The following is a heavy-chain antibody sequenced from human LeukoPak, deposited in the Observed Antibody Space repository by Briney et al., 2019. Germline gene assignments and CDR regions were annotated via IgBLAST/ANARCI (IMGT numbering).Heavy chain of an antibody. Sequence: SDTLSLICAVYGGFFSGYYWSWLRHPPGKGLEWLVEINHSESTNFNPSLKSRVTISVHTSKNQFSLKLSSVTAADTAVYYCARGPRGSGSYPSQYLGMDVWGKGTTVTVSS. CDR3: ARGPRGSGSYPSQYLGMDV. V-gene: IGHV4-34*01. CDR2: INHSEST. J-gene: IGHJ6*04. D-gene: IGHD3-10*01. CDR1: GGFFSGYY.